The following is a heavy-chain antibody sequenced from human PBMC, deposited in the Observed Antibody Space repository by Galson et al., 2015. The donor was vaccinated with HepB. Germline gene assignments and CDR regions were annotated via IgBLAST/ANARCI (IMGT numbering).Heavy chain of an antibody. D-gene: IGHD6-19*01. CDR3: ARDKGGSGWYGLDY. J-gene: IGHJ4*02. Sequence: SLRLSCAASGFTFSSYGMHWVRQAPGKGLEWVAVIWYDGSNKYYADSVKGRFTISRDNSKNTLYLQMNSLRAEDTAVYYCARDKGGSGWYGLDYWGQGTLVTVSS. CDR2: IWYDGSNK. CDR1: GFTFSSYG. V-gene: IGHV3-33*01.